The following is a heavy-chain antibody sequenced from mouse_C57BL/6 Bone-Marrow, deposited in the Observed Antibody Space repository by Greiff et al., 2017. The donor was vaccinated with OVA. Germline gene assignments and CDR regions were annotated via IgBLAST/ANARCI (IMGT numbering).Heavy chain of an antibody. D-gene: IGHD1-1*01. J-gene: IGHJ2*01. CDR1: GYTFTDYE. V-gene: IGHV1-15*01. CDR3: TRATTVVGAPFDY. Sequence: QVQLQQSGAELVRPGASVTLSCKASGYTFTDYEMHWVKQTPVHGLEWIGAIDPETGGTAYNQKFKGKAILTADKSSSTAYMELLSLTSEDSAVYYCTRATTVVGAPFDYWGQGTTLTVSS. CDR2: IDPETGGT.